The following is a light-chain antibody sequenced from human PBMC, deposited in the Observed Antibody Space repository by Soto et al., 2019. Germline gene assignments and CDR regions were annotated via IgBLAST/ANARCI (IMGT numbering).Light chain of an antibody. CDR3: QSYDSSLSGWV. CDR1: SSYIGAGHD. CDR2: ANS. V-gene: IGLV1-40*01. J-gene: IGLJ3*02. Sequence: QSVLTQPPSVSGAPGQRVTISCTGSSSYIGAGHDVHWYQQLPGTAPKLLIYANSNRPSGVPDRFSGSKSGTSASLAITGLQAEDEADYYCQSYDSSLSGWVFGGGTKLTVL.